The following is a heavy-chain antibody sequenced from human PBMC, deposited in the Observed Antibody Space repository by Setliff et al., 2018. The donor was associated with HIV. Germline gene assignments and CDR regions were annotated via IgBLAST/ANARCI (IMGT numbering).Heavy chain of an antibody. D-gene: IGHD3-3*01. Sequence: GASVKVSCKASGYTLTGYYMHWVRLAPGLGLEWMGWINPNSGGTNYAQKFRGRVTMTRDTSINTAHMYLSSLRSDDTAIYFCARGTDFWSGSSNFDYWGQGTQVTVS. CDR2: INPNSGGT. CDR1: GYTLTGYY. J-gene: IGHJ4*02. CDR3: ARGTDFWSGSSNFDY. V-gene: IGHV1-2*02.